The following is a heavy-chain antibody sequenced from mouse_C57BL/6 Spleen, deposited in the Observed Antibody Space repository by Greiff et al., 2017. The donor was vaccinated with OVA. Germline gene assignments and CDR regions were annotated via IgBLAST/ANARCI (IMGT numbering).Heavy chain of an antibody. Sequence: QVQLQQSGAELVKPGASVKMSCKASGYTFTSYWITWVKQRPGQGLEWIGDIYPGSGSTNYNEKFKSKATLTVDTSSSTAYMQLSSLTSEDSAVYYCARRTLMGYGSSYNYWGQGTTLTVSS. D-gene: IGHD1-1*01. CDR3: ARRTLMGYGSSYNY. V-gene: IGHV1-55*01. J-gene: IGHJ2*01. CDR2: IYPGSGST. CDR1: GYTFTSYW.